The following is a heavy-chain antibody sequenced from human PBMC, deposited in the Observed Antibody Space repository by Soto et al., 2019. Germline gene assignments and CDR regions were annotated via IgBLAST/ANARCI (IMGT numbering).Heavy chain of an antibody. Sequence: SETLSLTCAVSGASIISGGSSWGCFRQPPGKGLEWIGYIYHSGTTFYDPSLENRVTISLDRSKNHFSLKLTSVTAADTAVYYCARGYGSTYNWFDPWGQGILVTVSS. J-gene: IGHJ5*02. CDR1: GASIISGGSS. D-gene: IGHD3-10*01. CDR2: IYHSGTT. V-gene: IGHV4-30-2*01. CDR3: ARGYGSTYNWFDP.